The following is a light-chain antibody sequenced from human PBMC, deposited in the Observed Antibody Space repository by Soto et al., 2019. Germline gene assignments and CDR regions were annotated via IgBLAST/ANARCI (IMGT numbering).Light chain of an antibody. CDR1: QSISSW. J-gene: IGKJ1*01. CDR3: QQYNTCWT. Sequence: IQMTQSPSTLSASVGDRVTITCRASQSISSWLAWYQQKPGKAPKLLIYKASTLESGVPSRFSGSGSGTEFSLTISSLQPDDFATYYCQQYNTCWTFGQGTKVEIK. CDR2: KAS. V-gene: IGKV1-5*03.